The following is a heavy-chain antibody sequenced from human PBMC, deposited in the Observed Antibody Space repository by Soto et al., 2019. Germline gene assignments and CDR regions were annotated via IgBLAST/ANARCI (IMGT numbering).Heavy chain of an antibody. D-gene: IGHD5-12*01. CDR2: IYYSGST. V-gene: IGHV4-31*03. J-gene: IGHJ4*02. CDR1: GGSISSGGYY. Sequence: SETLSLTCTVSGGSISSGGYYWSWIRQHPGKGLEWIGNIYYSGSTYYNPSLKSRVTISVDTSKNQFSLKLSSVTAADTAVYYCARGGYSGYDLDYWGQGTLVTVSS. CDR3: ARGGYSGYDLDY.